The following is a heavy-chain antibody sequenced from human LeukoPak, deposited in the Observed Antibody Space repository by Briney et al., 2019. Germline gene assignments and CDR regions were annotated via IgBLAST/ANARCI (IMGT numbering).Heavy chain of an antibody. Sequence: SETLSLTCAVYGGSFSGYYWSWIRQPPGKGLEWIGYIYHSGSTYYNPSLKSRVTISVDRSKNQFSLKLSSVTAADTAVYYCARAGGDSSGYLGYWGQGTLVTVSS. V-gene: IGHV4-34*01. D-gene: IGHD3-22*01. CDR3: ARAGGDSSGYLGY. CDR1: GGSFSGYY. CDR2: IYHSGST. J-gene: IGHJ4*02.